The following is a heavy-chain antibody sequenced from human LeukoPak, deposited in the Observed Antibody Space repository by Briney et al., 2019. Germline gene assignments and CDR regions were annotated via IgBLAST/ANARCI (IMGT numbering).Heavy chain of an antibody. Sequence: GGSLRLSCAASGFTFSDYTMSWVRQAPGKGLGWVSSISPSSTYIYYADSLKGRITISRDNAKNSLYLQMNSLKAEDTAVYYCVRHRSASDYWGQGALVTVSS. CDR2: ISPSSTYI. J-gene: IGHJ4*02. CDR3: VRHRSASDY. D-gene: IGHD3-10*01. CDR1: GFTFSDYT. V-gene: IGHV3-21*01.